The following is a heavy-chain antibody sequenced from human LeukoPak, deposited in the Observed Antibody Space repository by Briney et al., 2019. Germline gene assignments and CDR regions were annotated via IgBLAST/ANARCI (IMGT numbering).Heavy chain of an antibody. V-gene: IGHV3-15*01. CDR3: ARLNGEATIFGY. J-gene: IGHJ4*02. D-gene: IGHD5-12*01. CDR1: GFTFSNAW. CDR2: IKSKTEGGTT. Sequence: GGSLRLSCAASGFTFSNAWMSWVRQAPGKGLEWVGRIKSKTEGGTTDYAAPVKGRFTISRDDSKNTLYLQMNSLKTEDTAVYYCARLNGEATIFGYWGQGTLVTVSS.